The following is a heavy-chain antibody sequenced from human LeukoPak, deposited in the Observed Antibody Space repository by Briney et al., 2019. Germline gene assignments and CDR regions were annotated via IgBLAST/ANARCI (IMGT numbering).Heavy chain of an antibody. D-gene: IGHD6-19*01. V-gene: IGHV3-23*01. J-gene: IGHJ3*02. CDR1: GFTFSSYA. CDR3: ARDGAGDAFDI. Sequence: GGSLRLSCAASGFTFSSYAMSWVRQAPGKGLEWVSVISGSGGSTYSADSVKGRFTISRDNSKNTLYLQMNSLRAEDTAVYYCARDGAGDAFDIWGQGTMVTVSS. CDR2: ISGSGGST.